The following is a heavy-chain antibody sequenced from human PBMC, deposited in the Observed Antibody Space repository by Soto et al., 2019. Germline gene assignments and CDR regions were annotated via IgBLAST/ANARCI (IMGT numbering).Heavy chain of an antibody. V-gene: IGHV1-69*01. Sequence: QVQLVQSGAEVKKPGSSMRVSCKASGGTFKNYAFSWVRQAPGQGLEWMGGFIPIFGTGNYAEQFQGRVSITAHESTKTVYMDLRSLRSDDTAVYYCARISEFTPGYGLGYYFDSWGQGTLITVSS. CDR3: ARISEFTPGYGLGYYFDS. CDR1: GGTFKNYA. J-gene: IGHJ4*02. CDR2: FIPIFGTG. D-gene: IGHD3-9*01.